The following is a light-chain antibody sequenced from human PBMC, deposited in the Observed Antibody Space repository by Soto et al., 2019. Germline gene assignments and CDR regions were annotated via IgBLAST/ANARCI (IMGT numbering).Light chain of an antibody. CDR2: DVS. J-gene: IGLJ1*01. V-gene: IGLV2-14*01. Sequence: QSALTQPASVSGSPGQSITISCTGTSSDVGGYNYVSWYQQHPGKAPKLMIHDVSNRPSWVSNRFSGSKSGNTASLTISGLQAEDEADYYCSSYTSSSTLLYVFGTGTKLTVL. CDR1: SSDVGGYNY. CDR3: SSYTSSSTLLYV.